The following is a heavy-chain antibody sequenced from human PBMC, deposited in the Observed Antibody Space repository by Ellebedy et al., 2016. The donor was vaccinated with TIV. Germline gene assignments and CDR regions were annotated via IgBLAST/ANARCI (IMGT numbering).Heavy chain of an antibody. CDR2: SSSSTSYI. CDR1: GFTFSSYS. Sequence: GESLKISCAASGFTFSSYSMNWVRQAPGKGLEWVSCSSSSTSYIYYADSVKGRFTISRDNSKNTVDLQMNSLRVEDTAVYYCAKDHWAGDSVGPSSQYESWGQGTLVTVSS. D-gene: IGHD5/OR15-5a*01. V-gene: IGHV3-21*04. CDR3: AKDHWAGDSVGPSSQYES. J-gene: IGHJ5*02.